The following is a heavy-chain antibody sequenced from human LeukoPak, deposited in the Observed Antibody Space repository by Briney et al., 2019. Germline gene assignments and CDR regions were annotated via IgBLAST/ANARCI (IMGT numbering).Heavy chain of an antibody. CDR3: AKDVGYCSSTTCYKPFDY. D-gene: IGHD2-2*02. J-gene: IGHJ4*02. V-gene: IGHV3-23*01. Sequence: PGGSLRLSCAASGFTFSNYAMSWVRQAPGKGLEWVSAFSGSGGSTYYADSVKGRFTISRDSSKNTLYLQMNSLRAEDTAVYYCAKDVGYCSSTTCYKPFDYWGKGTLVTVSS. CDR2: FSGSGGST. CDR1: GFTFSNYA.